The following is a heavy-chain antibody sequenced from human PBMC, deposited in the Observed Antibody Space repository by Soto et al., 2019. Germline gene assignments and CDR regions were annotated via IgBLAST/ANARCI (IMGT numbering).Heavy chain of an antibody. CDR1: GGTFSSYT. J-gene: IGHJ3*02. D-gene: IGHD1-7*01. Sequence: QVQLVQSGAEVKKPGSSVKVSCKASGGTFSSYTITWVRQAPGQGLEWMGRIIPILGIANYAQKFQGRVTINADKSPSTAYMELSSLRSEDTAVYYCARGDITGTEGNAFDIWGKGRMVTVAS. V-gene: IGHV1-69*02. CDR3: ARGDITGTEGNAFDI. CDR2: IIPILGIA.